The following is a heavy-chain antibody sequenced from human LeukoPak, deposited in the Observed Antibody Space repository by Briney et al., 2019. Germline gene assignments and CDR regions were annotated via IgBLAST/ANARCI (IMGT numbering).Heavy chain of an antibody. D-gene: IGHD2/OR15-2a*01. CDR2: IGTAGDT. J-gene: IGHJ6*02. CDR1: GFTFSSYD. CDR3: ARDRGTFLGMDV. V-gene: IGHV3-13*01. Sequence: PGGSLRLSCAASGFTFSSYDMHWVRQATGKGLEWVSAIGTAGDTYYPGSVKGRFTFSRENAKNSLYLQMNSLRAGDTAVYYCARDRGTFLGMDVWGQGTTVTVSS.